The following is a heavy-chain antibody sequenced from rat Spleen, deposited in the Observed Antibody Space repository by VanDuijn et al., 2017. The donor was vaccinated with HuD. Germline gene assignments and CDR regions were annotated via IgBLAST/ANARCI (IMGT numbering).Heavy chain of an antibody. CDR1: GFTFSNYY. J-gene: IGHJ2*01. Sequence: EVQLVESGGGLVQPGRSMKLSCAASGFTFSNYYMAWVRQAPTKGLEWVASITTSGDNTYYRDSVKGRFTISRDNTKTTLYLQMDSLRSEDTATYYCSTAGSFTDYYFAGGFDYWGQGVMVTVSS. CDR2: ITTSGDNT. D-gene: IGHD1-6*01. V-gene: IGHV5-25*01. CDR3: STAGSFTDYYFAGGFDY.